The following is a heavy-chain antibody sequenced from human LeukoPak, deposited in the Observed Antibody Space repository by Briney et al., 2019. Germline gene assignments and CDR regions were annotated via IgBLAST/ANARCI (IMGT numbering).Heavy chain of an antibody. CDR3: ARGNTYYYDSRGDAFDI. V-gene: IGHV1-69*04. Sequence: SVKVSCKASGGTFSSYAISWVRQAPGQGLEWMGRIIPILGIANYAQKSQGRVTITADKSTSTAYMELSSLRSEDTAVYYCARGNTYYYDSRGDAFDIWGQGTMVTVSS. CDR2: IIPILGIA. J-gene: IGHJ3*02. CDR1: GGTFSSYA. D-gene: IGHD3-22*01.